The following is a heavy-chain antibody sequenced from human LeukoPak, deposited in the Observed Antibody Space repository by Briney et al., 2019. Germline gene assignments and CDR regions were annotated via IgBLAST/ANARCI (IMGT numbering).Heavy chain of an antibody. Sequence: GGSLRLSCAASGFNFSNYWMSWVRQAPGKGLEWVANIKEDGSDKNYVDSVRGRFTISRDNAKNALYLQMNSLRAEDTAVYYCGREIPGGTTSLDCWGQGTVVTVSS. D-gene: IGHD1-7*01. CDR3: GREIPGGTTSLDC. CDR1: GFNFSNYW. J-gene: IGHJ4*02. V-gene: IGHV3-7*04. CDR2: IKEDGSDK.